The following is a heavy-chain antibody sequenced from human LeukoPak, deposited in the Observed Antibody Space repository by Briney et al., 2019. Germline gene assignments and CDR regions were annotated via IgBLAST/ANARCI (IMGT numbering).Heavy chain of an antibody. D-gene: IGHD4-17*01. CDR2: INHSGST. CDR3: ARAEDGDYSLDY. V-gene: IGHV4-34*01. Sequence: SETLSLTCAVYGASFSGYYWSWIRQPPGKGLEWIGEINHSGSTNCNPSLKGRITISVDTSVNQFSLKLTSVTAADTAVYYCARAEDGDYSLDYWGQGTLVTVSS. J-gene: IGHJ4*02. CDR1: GASFSGYY.